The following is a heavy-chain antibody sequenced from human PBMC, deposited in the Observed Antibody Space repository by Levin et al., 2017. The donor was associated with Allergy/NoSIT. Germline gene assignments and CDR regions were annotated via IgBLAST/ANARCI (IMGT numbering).Heavy chain of an antibody. D-gene: IGHD3-10*01. CDR3: ARGSSGPPMVRGFYWYFDL. Sequence: PSETLSLTCAVYGGSFSGYYWSWIRQPPGKGLEWIGEINHSGSTNYNPSLKSPVTISVDTSKNQFSLKLSSATAADTAVYYCARGSSGPPMVRGFYWYFDLWGRGTLVTVSS. CDR1: GGSFSGYY. J-gene: IGHJ2*01. CDR2: INHSGST. V-gene: IGHV4-34*01.